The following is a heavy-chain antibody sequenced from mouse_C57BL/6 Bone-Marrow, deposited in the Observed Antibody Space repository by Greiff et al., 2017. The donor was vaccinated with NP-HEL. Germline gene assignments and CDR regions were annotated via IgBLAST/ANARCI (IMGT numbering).Heavy chain of an antibody. V-gene: IGHV1-76*01. Sequence: VQLQESGAELVRPGASVKLSCKASGYTFTDYYINWVKQRPGQGLEWIARIYPGSGNTYYNEKFKGKATLTAEKSSSTAYMQLSSLTSEDSAVYFCARWYYGIYWYFDVWGTGTTVTVSS. CDR2: IYPGSGNT. D-gene: IGHD1-1*01. CDR1: GYTFTDYY. J-gene: IGHJ1*03. CDR3: ARWYYGIYWYFDV.